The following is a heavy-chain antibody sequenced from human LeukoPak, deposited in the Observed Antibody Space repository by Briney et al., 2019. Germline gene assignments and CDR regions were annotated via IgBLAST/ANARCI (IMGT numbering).Heavy chain of an antibody. CDR3: ARGAGGSSSWSTIRYVDC. D-gene: IGHD6-13*01. Sequence: PGGSLRLSCAASGFTVSNYAMHWVRQAPGKGLEWMTGISYDGSKKYSADSVTGRFTISRDNSENTLYLQMNSLRVEDTAVYYCARGAGGSSSWSTIRYVDCWGQGTLVTVSS. V-gene: IGHV3-30-3*01. CDR2: ISYDGSKK. J-gene: IGHJ4*02. CDR1: GFTVSNYA.